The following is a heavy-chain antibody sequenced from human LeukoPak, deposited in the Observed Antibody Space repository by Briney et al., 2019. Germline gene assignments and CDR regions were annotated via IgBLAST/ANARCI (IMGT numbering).Heavy chain of an antibody. J-gene: IGHJ4*02. Sequence: PSETLSLTCTVSGGSISSYYWSWIRQPAGKGLEWIGRIYSTGSTNYNPSLKSRVTLSVDTSKNQFSLRLRSVTAADTAVYYCARQIASAGTAGFDFWGQGALVTVSS. CDR2: IYSTGST. D-gene: IGHD6-13*01. CDR3: ARQIASAGTAGFDF. V-gene: IGHV4-4*07. CDR1: GGSISSYY.